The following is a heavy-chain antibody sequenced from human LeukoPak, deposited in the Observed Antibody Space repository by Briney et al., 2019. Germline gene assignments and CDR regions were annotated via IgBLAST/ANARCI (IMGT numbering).Heavy chain of an antibody. J-gene: IGHJ4*02. CDR2: KYYSGST. Sequence: SETLSLTCDVSGVSINTCCYYWTWIRQPPGKGLEWIGYKYYSGSTRYNSSLRSRLTISLDTSKNQVSLRLTSVTAADTAVYYCARGRSYGFDFDSWGPGTLVIVSS. V-gene: IGHV4-61*01. CDR1: GVSINTCCYY. CDR3: ARGRSYGFDFDS. D-gene: IGHD5-18*01.